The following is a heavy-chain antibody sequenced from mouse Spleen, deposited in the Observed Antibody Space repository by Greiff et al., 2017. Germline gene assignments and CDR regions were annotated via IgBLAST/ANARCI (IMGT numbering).Heavy chain of an antibody. CDR2: ISYSGST. CDR1: GYSITSGYD. V-gene: IGHV3-1*01. D-gene: IGHD1-1*01. J-gene: IGHJ2*01. CDR3: ARAGYYYGSSYYFDY. Sequence: EVQLQQSGPGMVKPSQSLSLTCTVTGYSITSGYDWHWIRHFPGNKLEWMGYISYSGSTNYNPSLKSRISITHDTSKNHFFLKLNSVTTEDTATYYCARAGYYYGSSYYFDYWGQGTTLTVSS.